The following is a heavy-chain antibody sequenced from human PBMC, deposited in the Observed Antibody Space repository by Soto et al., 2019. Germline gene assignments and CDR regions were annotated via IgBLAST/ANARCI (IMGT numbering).Heavy chain of an antibody. CDR2: ITSNSDHI. J-gene: IGHJ4*02. CDR3: ATPYYYNH. CDR1: GFMFSAYT. Sequence: GGSLRLSCAASGFMFSAYTMSWVRQAPGKELEWLSSITSNSDHIDYADSVRGRFTVSRDNARKSLYLQMDSLGAEDTGVYYCATPYYYNHWGPGTLVTVSS. V-gene: IGHV3-21*01.